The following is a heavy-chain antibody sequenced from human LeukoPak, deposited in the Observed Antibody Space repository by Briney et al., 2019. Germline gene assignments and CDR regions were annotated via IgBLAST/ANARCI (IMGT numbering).Heavy chain of an antibody. CDR1: GYSVNSDYY. CDR3: ARSVLDETYYMDV. Sequence: SETLSLTCSVSGYSVNSDYYWGWIRQPPAQGLEWIGRINTSGSTKYNPSLKSRVTMSVDTSNNQFSLKLSSVTAADTAVYHCARSVLDETYYMDVWGKGTTVTVSS. CDR2: INTSGST. J-gene: IGHJ6*03. D-gene: IGHD1-1*01. V-gene: IGHV4-38-2*02.